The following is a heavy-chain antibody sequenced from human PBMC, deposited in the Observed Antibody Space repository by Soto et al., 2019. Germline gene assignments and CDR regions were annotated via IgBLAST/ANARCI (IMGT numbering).Heavy chain of an antibody. CDR3: ARGRGMGAKSYYYYYGMDV. J-gene: IGHJ6*02. CDR2: IIPIFGTA. V-gene: IGHV1-69*01. D-gene: IGHD1-26*01. Sequence: QVQLVQSGAEVKKPGSSVKVSCKASGGTFSSYAISWVRQAPGQGLEWMGGIIPIFGTANYAQKFQGRVTITADESTSTAYMERSSLRSEDTAVYYCARGRGMGAKSYYYYYGMDVWGQGTTVTVSS. CDR1: GGTFSSYA.